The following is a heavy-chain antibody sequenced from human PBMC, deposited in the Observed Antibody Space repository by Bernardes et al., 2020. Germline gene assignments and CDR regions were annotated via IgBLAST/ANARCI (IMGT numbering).Heavy chain of an antibody. CDR1: GFTFSSYS. CDR3: ASSYGDYGRGYWYFDL. V-gene: IGHV3-48*02. D-gene: IGHD4-17*01. CDR2: ISSSSSTI. Sequence: GGSLRLSCAASGFTFSSYSMNWVRQAPGKGLAWVSYISSSSSTIYYADSVKGRFTISRDNAKNSLYLQMNSLRDEDTAVYYCASSYGDYGRGYWYFDLWGRGTLVTVSS. J-gene: IGHJ2*01.